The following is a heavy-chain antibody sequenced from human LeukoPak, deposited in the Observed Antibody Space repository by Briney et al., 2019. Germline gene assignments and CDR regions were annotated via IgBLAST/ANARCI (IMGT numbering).Heavy chain of an antibody. J-gene: IGHJ5*02. V-gene: IGHV6-1*01. CDR2: TYYRSKWYN. Sequence: SQTLSLTCAISGDSVSSNSGAWNWIRQSPSRGLEWLGRTYYRSKWYNDYAVSVKSRITINPDTSKNQFSLQLNSVTPEDTAVYYCARGLRFLEWLSWFDPWGQGTLVTVSS. CDR1: GDSVSSNSGA. D-gene: IGHD3-3*01. CDR3: ARGLRFLEWLSWFDP.